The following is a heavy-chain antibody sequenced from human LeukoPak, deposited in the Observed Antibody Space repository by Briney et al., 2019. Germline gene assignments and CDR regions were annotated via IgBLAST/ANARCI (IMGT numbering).Heavy chain of an antibody. Sequence: GGSLRLSCAASGFTFSSYAMSWVRQAPGKGLEWVSAISGSGGSTYYADSVKGRFTISRDNSKNTLHLQMNSLRAEDTAVYYCAKAGELGMATITFTDYWGQGTLVTVSS. V-gene: IGHV3-23*01. CDR3: AKAGELGMATITFTDY. CDR1: GFTFSSYA. J-gene: IGHJ4*02. D-gene: IGHD5-24*01. CDR2: ISGSGGST.